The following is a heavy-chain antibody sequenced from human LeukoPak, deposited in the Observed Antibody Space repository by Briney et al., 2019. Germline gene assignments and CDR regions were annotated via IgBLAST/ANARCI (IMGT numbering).Heavy chain of an antibody. D-gene: IGHD2-2*01. CDR1: GGTFSSYA. J-gene: IGHJ4*02. CDR2: IIPIFGTA. V-gene: IGHV1-69*05. Sequence: SVKVSCKASGGTFSSYAISWVRQAPGQGLEWMGGIIPIFGTANYAQKFQGRVTITTDESTSTAYMELSSLRSGDTAVYYCASRAKPYCSSTSCYPARLDFDYWGQGTLVTVSS. CDR3: ASRAKPYCSSTSCYPARLDFDY.